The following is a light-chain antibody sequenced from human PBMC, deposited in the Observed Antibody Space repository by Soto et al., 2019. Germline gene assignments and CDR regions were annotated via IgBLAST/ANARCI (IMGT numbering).Light chain of an antibody. V-gene: IGLV1-40*01. CDR2: GNN. CDR1: SSNIGAGYD. J-gene: IGLJ1*01. Sequence: QSVLPQPPSMSGAPGQRVTISCTGSSSNIGAGYDVHWYQQLPGTAPKLLIYGNNNRPSGVPDRFSGSKSGTSASLAITGLQAEDGADYYCQSYDSSLSGYVFGTGTKVTVL. CDR3: QSYDSSLSGYV.